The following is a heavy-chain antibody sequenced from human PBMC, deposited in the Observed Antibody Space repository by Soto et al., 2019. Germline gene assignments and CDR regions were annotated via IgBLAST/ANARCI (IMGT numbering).Heavy chain of an antibody. J-gene: IGHJ6*02. CDR3: AKESPYYYDSSGYLLGYYYGMDV. CDR2: ISGSGGST. D-gene: IGHD3-22*01. Sequence: GGSLRLSCAASGFTFSSYAMSWVRQAPGKGLEWVSAISGSGGSTYYADSVKGRFTISRDNSKNTLYLQMNSLRAEDTAVYYCAKESPYYYDSSGYLLGYYYGMDVWGQGTTVTVSS. V-gene: IGHV3-23*01. CDR1: GFTFSSYA.